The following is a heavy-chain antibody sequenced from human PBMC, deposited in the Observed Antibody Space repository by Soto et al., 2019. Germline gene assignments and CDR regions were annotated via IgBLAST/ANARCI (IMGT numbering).Heavy chain of an antibody. CDR3: ARASAVAGNFAY. V-gene: IGHV4-4*02. CDR2: IYHSGST. D-gene: IGHD6-19*01. Sequence: SETLSLTCAVSGGSISSSNWWSWVRQPPGKGLEWIGEIYHSGSTNYNPSLKSRVTISVDKSKNQFSLKLSSVTAADTAAYYCARASAVAGNFAYWGQGTLVPVSS. CDR1: GGSISSSNW. J-gene: IGHJ4*02.